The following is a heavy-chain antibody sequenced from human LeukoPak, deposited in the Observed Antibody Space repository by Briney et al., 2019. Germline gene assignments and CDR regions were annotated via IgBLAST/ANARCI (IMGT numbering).Heavy chain of an antibody. CDR1: GFTFSTYA. V-gene: IGHV3-15*01. CDR3: TTDERRDFDY. CDR2: IKSKTDGGTT. J-gene: IGHJ4*02. D-gene: IGHD1-1*01. Sequence: GGSLRVSCAASGFTFSTYAMSWVRQAPGKGLEWVGRIKSKTDGGTTDYAAPVKGRFTISRDDSKNTLYLQMNSLKTEDTAVYYCTTDERRDFDYWGQGTLVTVSS.